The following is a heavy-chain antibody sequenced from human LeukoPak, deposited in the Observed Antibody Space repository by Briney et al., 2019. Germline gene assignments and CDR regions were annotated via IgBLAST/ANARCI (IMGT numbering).Heavy chain of an antibody. J-gene: IGHJ4*02. Sequence: GASVKVSCKASGGTFSSYAISWVRQAPGQGLEWMGWISTYSGNTNYAQKYQGRVTMTTDTSTSTAYMELRSLRSDDTAVYYCARDQQWLDPARHGFDYWGQGTLVTVSS. CDR1: GGTFSSYA. CDR2: ISTYSGNT. D-gene: IGHD6-19*01. V-gene: IGHV1-18*01. CDR3: ARDQQWLDPARHGFDY.